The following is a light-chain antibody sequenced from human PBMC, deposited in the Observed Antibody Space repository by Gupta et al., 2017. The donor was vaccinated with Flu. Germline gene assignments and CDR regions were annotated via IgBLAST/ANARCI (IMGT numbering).Light chain of an antibody. Sequence: SPSTLSASVGDRVTITGRASQSISSWLAWYQQKPGKAPKVLIYKASSLESGVPSRFRGSGSGTEFTLTISSLQPDDFATYYCQQYDSYPYAFGQGTKLEIK. CDR3: QQYDSYPYA. J-gene: IGKJ2*01. V-gene: IGKV1-5*03. CDR2: KAS. CDR1: QSISSW.